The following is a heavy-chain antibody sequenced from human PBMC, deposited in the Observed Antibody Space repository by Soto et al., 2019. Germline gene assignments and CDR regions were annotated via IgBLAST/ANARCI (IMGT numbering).Heavy chain of an antibody. Sequence: PSETLSLTCTVSGGSISSYYWSWIRQPPGKGLEWIGYIYYSGSTNYNPSLKSRVTISVDTSKNQFSLKLSSVTAEDTAVYYCASGSMLRFSAHPDVWGKGTTVTVSS. CDR1: GGSISSYY. J-gene: IGHJ6*03. CDR2: IYYSGST. V-gene: IGHV4-59*01. CDR3: ASGSMLRFSAHPDV. D-gene: IGHD3-3*01.